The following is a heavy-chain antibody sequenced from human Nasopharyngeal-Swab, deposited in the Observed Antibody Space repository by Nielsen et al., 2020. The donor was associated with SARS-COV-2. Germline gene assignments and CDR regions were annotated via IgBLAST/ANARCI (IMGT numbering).Heavy chain of an antibody. V-gene: IGHV4-34*01. J-gene: IGHJ6*02. Sequence: SETLSLTCAVYGGSFSGYYWSWIRQPPGKGLEWIGEINHSGSTNYNPSLKSRVTISVDTSKNQFSLKLSSVTAADTAVYYCASRLGYSSGWAPLGYYYYGMDVWGQGTTVTVSS. CDR3: ASRLGYSSGWAPLGYYYYGMDV. CDR1: GGSFSGYY. CDR2: INHSGST. D-gene: IGHD6-19*01.